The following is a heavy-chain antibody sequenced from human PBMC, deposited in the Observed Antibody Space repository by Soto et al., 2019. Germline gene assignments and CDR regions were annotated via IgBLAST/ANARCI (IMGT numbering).Heavy chain of an antibody. J-gene: IGHJ4*02. CDR2: IYYSGST. CDR1: GGSISSFCYY. CDR3: ARLEGLATISYYFDF. V-gene: IGHV4-31*03. Sequence: SETLSLTCTVSGGSISSFCYYWSWIRQHPGKGLEWIGYIYYSGSTYYNPSLKSRVTISVDTSKNQFSLKLSSVTAADTAVYYCARLEGLATISYYFDFWGQGAQVTVSS. D-gene: IGHD3-9*01.